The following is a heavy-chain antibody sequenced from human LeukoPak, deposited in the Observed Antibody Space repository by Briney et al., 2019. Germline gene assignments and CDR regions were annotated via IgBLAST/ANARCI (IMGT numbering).Heavy chain of an antibody. Sequence: QPGGSLRLSCAASGFTFSSYAMHWVRQAPGKGLEYVSAISSNGGSTYYANSVKGRFTISRDNSKNTLYLQMNTLRAEDTAVYYCARAISAMVADNWGQGTLVTVSS. J-gene: IGHJ4*02. D-gene: IGHD5-18*01. CDR2: ISSNGGST. CDR3: ARAISAMVADN. V-gene: IGHV3-64*01. CDR1: GFTFSSYA.